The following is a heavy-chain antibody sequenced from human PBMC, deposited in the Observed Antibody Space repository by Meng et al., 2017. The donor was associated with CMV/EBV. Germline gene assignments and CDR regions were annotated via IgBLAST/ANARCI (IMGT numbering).Heavy chain of an antibody. V-gene: IGHV4-39*07. CDR3: ARGNSYDSSGYYYGGMDV. D-gene: IGHD3-22*01. J-gene: IGHJ6*02. CDR2: IYYSGST. CDR1: GGSISSSSYY. Sequence: SETLSLTCTVSGGSISSSSYYWGWIRQPPGKGLEWIGSIYYSGSTYYNPSLMSRVTISVDRSKNQFSLNLSSVTAADTAVYYCARGNSYDSSGYYYGGMDVWGQGTTVTVSS.